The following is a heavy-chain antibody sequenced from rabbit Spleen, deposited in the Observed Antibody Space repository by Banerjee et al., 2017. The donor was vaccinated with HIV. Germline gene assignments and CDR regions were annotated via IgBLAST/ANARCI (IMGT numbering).Heavy chain of an antibody. D-gene: IGHD4-1*01. J-gene: IGHJ6*01. Sequence: QSLEESGGDLVKPGASLTLTCIASGVSFSGNSYMCWVRQAPGKGLEWIACIDTGSSGFTYFASWAKGRFTISKTSSTTVTLQMASLTAADTATYFCARNANGGWDLWGPGTLVTVS. CDR3: ARNANGGWDL. V-gene: IGHV1S40*01. CDR1: GVSFSGNSY. CDR2: IDTGSSGFT.